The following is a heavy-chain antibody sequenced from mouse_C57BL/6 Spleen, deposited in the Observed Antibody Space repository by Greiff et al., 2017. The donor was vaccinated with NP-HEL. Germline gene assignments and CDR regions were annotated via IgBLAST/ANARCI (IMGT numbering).Heavy chain of an antibody. Sequence: EVQLQESGAELVRPGASVKLSCTASGFNIKDYYMHWVKQRPEQGLEWIGRIDPEDGDTEYAPKFQGKATMTADTSSNTAYLQLSSLTSEDTAVYYCTKPSTVVADWYFDVWGTGTTVTVSS. CDR3: TKPSTVVADWYFDV. D-gene: IGHD1-1*01. CDR1: GFNIKDYY. CDR2: IDPEDGDT. J-gene: IGHJ1*03. V-gene: IGHV14-1*01.